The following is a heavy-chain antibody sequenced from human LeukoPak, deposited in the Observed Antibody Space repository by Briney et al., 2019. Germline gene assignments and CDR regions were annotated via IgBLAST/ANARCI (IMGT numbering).Heavy chain of an antibody. V-gene: IGHV3-74*01. J-gene: IGHJ4*02. Sequence: GGSLRLSCAASGFIFSNCWMKRVRQAPGKGLVWVSRINPDDSTTNYADSVQGRFTISRDNAKNTLYLQMNSLRAEDTAVYYCARDWTGPRDYWGQGTLVTVSS. CDR1: GFIFSNCW. CDR2: INPDDSTT. D-gene: IGHD3/OR15-3a*01. CDR3: ARDWTGPRDY.